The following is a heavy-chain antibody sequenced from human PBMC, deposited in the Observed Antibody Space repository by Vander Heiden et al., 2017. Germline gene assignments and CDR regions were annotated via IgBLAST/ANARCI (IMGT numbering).Heavy chain of an antibody. CDR3: ARMYIQYEGPFDY. CDR2: INQDGGEK. Sequence: EVQLVESGGGLVQPGGSLRLSCAASGFTFSRYWMSWVRQAPGKGLEWVAKINQDGGEKKYVDSVKGRFTISRDDAKNSLYLQMNSLRAADTAVYYCARMYIQYEGPFDYWGQGTLVTVSS. D-gene: IGHD1-20*01. CDR1: GFTFSRYW. J-gene: IGHJ4*02. V-gene: IGHV3-7*01.